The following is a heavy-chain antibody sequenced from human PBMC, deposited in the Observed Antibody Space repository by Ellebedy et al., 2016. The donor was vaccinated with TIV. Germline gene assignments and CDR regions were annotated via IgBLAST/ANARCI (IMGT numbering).Heavy chain of an antibody. CDR2: ISGSGVST. V-gene: IGHV3-23*01. CDR1: GFTFSNYA. CDR3: AKDLAVAIGMAPHDS. Sequence: GESLKISCAASGFTFSNYAMSRVRQAPGKGLEWVSSISGSGVSTFYADSVKGRFTISRDDSKNTLYLQMNSLRAEDTAVYYCAKDLAVAIGMAPHDSWGQGTLVSVSS. J-gene: IGHJ4*02. D-gene: IGHD4-23*01.